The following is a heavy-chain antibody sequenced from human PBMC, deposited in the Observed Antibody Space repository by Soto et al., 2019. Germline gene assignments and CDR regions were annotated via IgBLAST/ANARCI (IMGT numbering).Heavy chain of an antibody. Sequence: PWETLSLTCTVSGGSISSGGYYWSWIRQHPGKGLEWIGYIYYSGSTYYNPSLKSRVTISVDTSKNQFSLKLSSVTAADTAVYYCARAGPYDILNGYYNGMDVWGQGTTVTVSS. CDR1: GGSISSGGYY. J-gene: IGHJ6*02. V-gene: IGHV4-31*03. CDR2: IYYSGST. CDR3: ARAGPYDILNGYYNGMDV. D-gene: IGHD3-9*01.